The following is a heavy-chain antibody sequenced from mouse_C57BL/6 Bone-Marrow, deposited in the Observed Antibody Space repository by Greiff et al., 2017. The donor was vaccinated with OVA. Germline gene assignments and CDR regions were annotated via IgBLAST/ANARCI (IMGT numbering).Heavy chain of an antibody. Sequence: EVKVVESGGGLVQPGGSMKLSCAASGFTFSDAWMDWVRQSPEKGLEWVAEIRNKANNHATYYAESVKGRFTISRDDSKSSVYLQMNSLRAEDTGIYYCTRPIITTVVATYWYFDVWGTGTTVTVSS. D-gene: IGHD1-1*01. CDR3: TRPIITTVVATYWYFDV. CDR1: GFTFSDAW. J-gene: IGHJ1*03. V-gene: IGHV6-6*01. CDR2: IRNKANNHAT.